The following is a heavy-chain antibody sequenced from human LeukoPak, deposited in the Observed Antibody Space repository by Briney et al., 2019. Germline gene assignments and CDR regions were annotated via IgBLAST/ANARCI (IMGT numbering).Heavy chain of an antibody. V-gene: IGHV4-39*07. Sequence: SETLSLTCTVSGGSISTSNYYWGWIRQPPGKGLEWIGNIFYSGSTYYSPSLKSRVTISLDTSRNQFSLKLSSVTAADTAVYYCARTLSSGYYYAPRGGFDYWGQGTLVTVSS. CDR3: ARTLSSGYYYAPRGGFDY. J-gene: IGHJ4*02. CDR1: GGSISTSNYY. D-gene: IGHD3-22*01. CDR2: IFYSGST.